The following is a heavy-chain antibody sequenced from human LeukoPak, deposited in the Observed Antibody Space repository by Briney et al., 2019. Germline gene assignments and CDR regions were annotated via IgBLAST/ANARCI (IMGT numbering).Heavy chain of an antibody. CDR1: GYTLTSNH. J-gene: IGHJ6*03. V-gene: IGHV1-46*03. CDR3: AKGRSDFFAYYYYLDV. CDR2: INPSGGST. Sequence: ASVKVSCKASGYTLTSNHIHWVRQAPGQGLEWMGIINPSGGSTTSAQKFQGRVTMTRDTSTSTVYMELTSLRSEDTAVYYCAKGRSDFFAYYYYLDVWGKGTTVTVSS. D-gene: IGHD2-21*02.